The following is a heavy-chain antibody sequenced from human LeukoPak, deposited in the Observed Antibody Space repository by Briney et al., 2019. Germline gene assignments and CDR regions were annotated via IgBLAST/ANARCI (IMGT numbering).Heavy chain of an antibody. CDR1: GFTFSSYW. D-gene: IGHD7-27*01. V-gene: IGHV3-30-3*01. Sequence: GGSLRLSCAASGFTFSSYWMSWVRQAPGKGLEWVAVISYDGSNKYYADSVKGRFTISRDNAKNSLSLQMNSLRAEDTAVYYCARDGGSGGDDYWGQGTLVTVSS. J-gene: IGHJ4*02. CDR3: ARDGGSGGDDY. CDR2: ISYDGSNK.